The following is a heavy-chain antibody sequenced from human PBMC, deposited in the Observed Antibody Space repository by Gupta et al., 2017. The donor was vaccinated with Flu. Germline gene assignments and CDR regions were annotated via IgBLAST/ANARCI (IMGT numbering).Heavy chain of an antibody. Sequence: TFSSYAISWVRQAPGQGLEWMGGIIPIFGTANYAQKFQGRVTITADESTSTAYMELSSLRSEDTAVYYCASGVPHGFFDYWGQGTLVTVSS. CDR1: TFSSYA. J-gene: IGHJ4*02. V-gene: IGHV1-69*01. CDR3: ASGVPHGFFDY. D-gene: IGHD2-8*01. CDR2: IIPIFGTA.